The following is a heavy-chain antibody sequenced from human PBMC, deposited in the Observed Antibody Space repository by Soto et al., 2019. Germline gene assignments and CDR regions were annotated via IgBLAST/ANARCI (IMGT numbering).Heavy chain of an antibody. CDR2: IYYSGST. V-gene: IGHV4-30-4*01. D-gene: IGHD3-10*01. CDR3: ARAVRGPDPHDHFAY. Sequence: QVQLQASGPGLVKPSQTLSLPCTVSGGSISSGDYYWSWIRQPPGKGLEWIGYIYYSGSTYYNPSLKSRVTISVDTSKNQFSRKLSAVTAADTAVYYCARAVRGPDPHDHFAYWGQGTLVTVSS. J-gene: IGHJ4*02. CDR1: GGSISSGDYY.